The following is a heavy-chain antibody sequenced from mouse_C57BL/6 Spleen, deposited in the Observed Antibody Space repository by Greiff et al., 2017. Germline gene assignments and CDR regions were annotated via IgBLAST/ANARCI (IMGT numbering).Heavy chain of an antibody. V-gene: IGHV1-53*01. CDR1: GYTFTSYW. Sequence: QVQLQQPGTELVKPGASVKMSCKASGYTFTSYWMHWVKQRPGQGLEWIGNISPSNGGTNYNEKFKSKATLTVDKSSSTAYMQLSSLTAEDSAVYYCASYYDGSHHDFDYWGQGTTLTVAS. J-gene: IGHJ2*01. D-gene: IGHD1-1*01. CDR3: ASYYDGSHHDFDY. CDR2: ISPSNGGT.